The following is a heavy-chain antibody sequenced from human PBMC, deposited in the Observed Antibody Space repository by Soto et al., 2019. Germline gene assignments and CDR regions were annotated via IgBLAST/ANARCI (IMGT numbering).Heavy chain of an antibody. CDR2: IYHSGST. CDR1: GGSISSGGYS. D-gene: IGHD2-15*01. CDR3: SSGVPKDIAY. V-gene: IGHV4-30-2*01. J-gene: IGHJ4*01. Sequence: SETLSLTCAVSGGSISSGGYSWSWIRQPPGKGLEWIGYIYHSGSTYYNPSLKSRVTISVDRSKNQFSLRLSSVTAADTAVYYCSSGVPKDIAYWGQGTLVPVSA.